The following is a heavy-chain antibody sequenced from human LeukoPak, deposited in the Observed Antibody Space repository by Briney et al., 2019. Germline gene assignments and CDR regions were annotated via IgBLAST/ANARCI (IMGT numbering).Heavy chain of an antibody. CDR1: GGSISSSSYY. Sequence: SETLSLTCTVSGGSISSSSYYWGWIRQPPGNGLEWNGTIYYSGSTYYNPSLKSRATISVGTSTNQFSLKLSSVTAADTAVDYCASSRRSSVVGAVNWFDPWGQGTLVTVSS. V-gene: IGHV4-39*01. D-gene: IGHD1-26*01. CDR2: IYYSGST. J-gene: IGHJ5*02. CDR3: ASSRRSSVVGAVNWFDP.